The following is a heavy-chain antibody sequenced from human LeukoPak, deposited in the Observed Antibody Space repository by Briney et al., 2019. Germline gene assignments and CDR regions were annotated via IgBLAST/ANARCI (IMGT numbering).Heavy chain of an antibody. CDR3: ARSDRGYSSTCFDY. D-gene: IGHD6-13*01. J-gene: IGHJ4*02. CDR1: GGSFSGYY. CDR2: INHSGST. Sequence: PSETLSLTCAVYGGSFSGYYWSWIRQPPGKGLEWIGEINHSGSTNYNPSLKSRVTISVDTSKNQFSLKLSSVTAADTAVYYCARSDRGYSSTCFDYWGQGTLVTVSS. V-gene: IGHV4-34*01.